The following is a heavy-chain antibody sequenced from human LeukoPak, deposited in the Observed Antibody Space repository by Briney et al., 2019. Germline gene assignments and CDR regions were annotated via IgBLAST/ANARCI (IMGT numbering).Heavy chain of an antibody. Sequence: GGSLRLSCAASGFTFSSYAMSWVRQAPGEGLEWVSAISGSGGSTYYADSVKGRFTISRDNSKNTLYLQMNSLRAEDTAVYYCAKRREVTTRSFDYWGQGTLVTVSS. V-gene: IGHV3-23*01. J-gene: IGHJ4*02. CDR2: ISGSGGST. CDR3: AKRREVTTRSFDY. CDR1: GFTFSSYA. D-gene: IGHD4-17*01.